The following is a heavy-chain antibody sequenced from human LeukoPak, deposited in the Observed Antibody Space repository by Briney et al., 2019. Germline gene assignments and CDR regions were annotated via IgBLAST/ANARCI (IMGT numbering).Heavy chain of an antibody. V-gene: IGHV4-59*08. CDR1: GGSIKRNY. Sequence: PSETLSLTCTVSGGSIKRNYWSWIRQPPGKRLEWIGNFYYSGSTNYNPSLESRVLISVDTSKNQFSLKLSSVTAADTAVYYCARHEGHYYGSGIPLFDPWGQGTLVTVSS. CDR3: ARHEGHYYGSGIPLFDP. CDR2: FYYSGST. D-gene: IGHD3-10*01. J-gene: IGHJ5*02.